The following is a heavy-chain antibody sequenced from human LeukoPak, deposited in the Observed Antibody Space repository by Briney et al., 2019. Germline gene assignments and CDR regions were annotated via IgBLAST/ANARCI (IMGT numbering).Heavy chain of an antibody. CDR3: ARGLKEMATTFYYYYGMDV. D-gene: IGHD5-24*01. V-gene: IGHV4-34*01. CDR1: GGSFSGYY. Sequence: SETLSLTCAVYGGSFSGYYWSWIRQPPGKGLEWIGEINHSGSTNYNPSLKSRVTISVDTSKNQFSLKLSSVTAADTAVYYCARGLKEMATTFYYYYGMDVWGQGTTVTVSS. CDR2: INHSGST. J-gene: IGHJ6*02.